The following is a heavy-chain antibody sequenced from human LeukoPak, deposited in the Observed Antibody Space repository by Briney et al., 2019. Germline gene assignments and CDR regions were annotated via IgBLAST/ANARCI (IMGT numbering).Heavy chain of an antibody. CDR1: GLTFSSYA. CDR2: ISYDGSNK. J-gene: IGHJ6*02. D-gene: IGHD3-3*01. Sequence: PGGSLRLSCAASGLTFSSYAMHWVRQAPGKGLEWVAVISYDGSNKYYADSVKGRFTISRDNSKNTLYLQMNSLRAEDTAVYYCARGDNVLRFLEWSPSTYGMDVWGQGTTVTVSS. CDR3: ARGDNVLRFLEWSPSTYGMDV. V-gene: IGHV3-30-3*01.